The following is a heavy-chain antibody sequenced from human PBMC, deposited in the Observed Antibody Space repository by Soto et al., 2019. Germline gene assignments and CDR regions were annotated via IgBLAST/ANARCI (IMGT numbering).Heavy chain of an antibody. CDR3: AREPDSSSSHFDY. CDR2: IKQDGSEK. Sequence: PGGSLRLSCAASGFTFSSYWMSWVRQAPGKGLEWVANIKQDGSEKYYVDSVKGRFTISRDNAKNSLYLQMSSLRAEDTAVYYCAREPDSSSSHFDYWGQGTLVTVSS. D-gene: IGHD6-6*01. CDR1: GFTFSSYW. V-gene: IGHV3-7*01. J-gene: IGHJ4*02.